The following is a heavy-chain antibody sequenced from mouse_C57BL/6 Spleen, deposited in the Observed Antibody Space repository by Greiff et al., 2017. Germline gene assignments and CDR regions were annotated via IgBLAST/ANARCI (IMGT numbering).Heavy chain of an antibody. D-gene: IGHD4-1*01. CDR3: ARKDWEKHYFDY. J-gene: IGHJ2*01. CDR1: GYTFTSYW. V-gene: IGHV1-69*01. Sequence: QVQLQQPGAELVMPGASVKLSCKASGYTFTSYWMHWVKQRPGQGLEWIGEIDPSDSYTNYNQQFKGKSTLTVDKSSSTAYMQLSSLTSEDSAVYYCARKDWEKHYFDYWGQGTTLTVSS. CDR2: IDPSDSYT.